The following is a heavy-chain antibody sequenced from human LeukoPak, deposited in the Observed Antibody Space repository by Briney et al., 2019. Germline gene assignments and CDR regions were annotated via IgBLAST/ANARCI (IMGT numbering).Heavy chain of an antibody. CDR2: IYSGGST. Sequence: GGSLRLSCAASGFTVSSNYMSWVRQAPGKGLEWVSVIYSGGSTYYADSVKGRFTISRDNSKNTLHLQMNSLRAEDTAVYYCARDDVDALFDYWGQGTLVTVSS. CDR3: ARDDVDALFDY. CDR1: GFTVSSNY. V-gene: IGHV3-66*01. D-gene: IGHD5-12*01. J-gene: IGHJ4*02.